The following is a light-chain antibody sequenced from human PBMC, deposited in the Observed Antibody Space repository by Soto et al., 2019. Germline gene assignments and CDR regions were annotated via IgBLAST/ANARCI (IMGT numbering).Light chain of an antibody. J-gene: IGKJ2*02. Sequence: DIQMPQSPSTLSASVGDRVTITCRASQSISSWLAWYQQKPGKAPKLLIYKASRVESGVPSRFSGSGSGTEFTLTISSLQPDECATYYCQQYKSYPCTFGQGTKLEIK. V-gene: IGKV1-5*03. CDR1: QSISSW. CDR2: KAS. CDR3: QQYKSYPCT.